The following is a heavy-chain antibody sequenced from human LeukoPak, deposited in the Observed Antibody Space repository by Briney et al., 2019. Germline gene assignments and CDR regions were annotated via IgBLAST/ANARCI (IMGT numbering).Heavy chain of an antibody. V-gene: IGHV4-59*01. CDR1: GGSISNKY. CDR3: ATLDGRNSYYDFWTGRNWFDP. CDR2: IHYNGNT. J-gene: IGHJ5*02. Sequence: SETLSLTCTVSGGSISNKYWSWIRQPPGKGLEWIGYIHYNGNTSYNPSLKSRVTMSVDTSKNQFSLKLTSVTAADTAVYHCATLDGRNSYYDFWTGRNWFDPWGQGTLVIVSS. D-gene: IGHD3-3*01.